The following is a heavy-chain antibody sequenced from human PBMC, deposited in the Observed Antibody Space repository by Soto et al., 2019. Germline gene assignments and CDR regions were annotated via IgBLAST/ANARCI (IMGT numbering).Heavy chain of an antibody. Sequence: PSETLSLTCTVSGGSISSGDYYWSWIRQPPGKGLEWIGYIYYSGSTYYSPSFQGHVTISADKSISTAYLQWSSLKASDTAMYYCARLQAAAGDNDLTFDYWGQGTLVTVSS. J-gene: IGHJ4*02. CDR2: IYYSGST. V-gene: IGHV4-30-4*01. CDR3: ARLQAAAGDNDLTFDY. D-gene: IGHD6-13*01. CDR1: GGSISSGDYY.